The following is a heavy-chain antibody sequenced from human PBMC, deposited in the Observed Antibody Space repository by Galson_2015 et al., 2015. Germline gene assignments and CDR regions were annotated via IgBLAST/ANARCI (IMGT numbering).Heavy chain of an antibody. CDR3: ARDGPKGLTSFDY. D-gene: IGHD1-14*01. CDR2: ISGYYTI. J-gene: IGHJ4*02. Sequence: SLRLSCAASGFTFSQYTMSWVRQAPGKGLEWVSSISGYYTIYNADSVKGRFSVSRDNSKNTVYLQMSSLRVEDTAVYYCARDGPKGLTSFDYWGQGTLVTVSS. CDR1: GFTFSQYT. V-gene: IGHV3-69-1*01.